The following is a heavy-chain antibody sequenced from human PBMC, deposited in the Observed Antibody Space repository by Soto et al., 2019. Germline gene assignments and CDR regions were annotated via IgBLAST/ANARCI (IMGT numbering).Heavy chain of an antibody. CDR3: TTKSVVVVAATRLDFDY. D-gene: IGHD2-15*01. J-gene: IGHJ4*02. CDR2: IKSKTDGGTT. CDR1: GFTFSNAW. Sequence: GGSLRLSCAASGFTFSNAWMNWVRQAPGKGLEWVGRIKSKTDGGTTDYAAPVKGRFTISRDDSKNTLYLQMNSLKTEDTAVYYCTTKSVVVVAATRLDFDYWGQGTLVTVSS. V-gene: IGHV3-15*07.